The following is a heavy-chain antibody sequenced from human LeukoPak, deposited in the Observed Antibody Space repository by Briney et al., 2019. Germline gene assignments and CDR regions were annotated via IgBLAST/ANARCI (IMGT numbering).Heavy chain of an antibody. CDR3: ARGSTSGWPDYFDY. CDR2: INGDGSST. CDR1: GFTLSSYW. D-gene: IGHD6-19*01. J-gene: IGHJ4*02. Sequence: GGSLRLSCAASGFTLSSYWMHWVRQAPGKGLVWVSRINGDGSSTPYANSVKGRFTISRNNAKNTLYLQMHSLRADDTAVYYCARGSTSGWPDYFDYWGQGSVVTVSS. V-gene: IGHV3-74*01.